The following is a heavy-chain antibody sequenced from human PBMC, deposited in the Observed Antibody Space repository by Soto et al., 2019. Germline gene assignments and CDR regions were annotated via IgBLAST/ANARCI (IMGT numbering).Heavy chain of an antibody. V-gene: IGHV4-59*01. D-gene: IGHD6-13*01. J-gene: IGHJ6*02. Sequence: SETLSLTYTVSDGYLSSYYWISIRQRPGKGLEWIGHIYYSGSTNYIPSLKSRVTISVDTSKNQFSLKLSSVTAADTAVYYCARELRSIAAAGTNLDYYYYYGMDVWGQGTTVTGSS. CDR2: IYYSGST. CDR3: ARELRSIAAAGTNLDYYYYYGMDV. CDR1: DGYLSSYY.